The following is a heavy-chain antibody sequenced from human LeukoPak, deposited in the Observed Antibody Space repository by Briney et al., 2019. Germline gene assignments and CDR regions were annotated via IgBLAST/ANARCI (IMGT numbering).Heavy chain of an antibody. J-gene: IGHJ4*02. D-gene: IGHD3-3*01. CDR2: IYYSGST. CDR3: ARGFSYYDFWSGYLFDY. Sequence: SETLSLTCTVSGGSISSSSYYWGWIRQPPGKGLEWIGSIYYSGSTYYNPSLKSRVTISVDTSKNQFSLKLSSVTAADTAVYYCARGFSYYDFWSGYLFDYWGQGTLVTVSS. V-gene: IGHV4-39*07. CDR1: GGSISSSSYY.